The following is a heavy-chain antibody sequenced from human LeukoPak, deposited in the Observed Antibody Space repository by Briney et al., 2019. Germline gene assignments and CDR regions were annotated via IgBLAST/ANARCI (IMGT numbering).Heavy chain of an antibody. CDR1: GFTFSSYG. Sequence: GGSLRLSCAASGFTFSSYGMHWVRQAPGKGLEWVTFIRDDGSNKYYADSVKGRFTISRDNSKNTLYLQMNSLRAEDTAVYYCATTWIRLWYIFDYWGQGTLVTVSS. J-gene: IGHJ4*02. D-gene: IGHD5-18*01. CDR2: IRDDGSNK. V-gene: IGHV3-30*02. CDR3: ATTWIRLWYIFDY.